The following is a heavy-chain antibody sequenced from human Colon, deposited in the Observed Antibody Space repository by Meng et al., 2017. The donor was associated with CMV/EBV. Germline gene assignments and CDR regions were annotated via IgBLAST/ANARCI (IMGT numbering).Heavy chain of an antibody. J-gene: IGHJ5*02. CDR3: ARDCSSTSCYRTGFDP. Sequence: GESLKISCAASGFTFSSYWMHWVRQAPRKGLVWVSRINSDGSSTNYADSVKGRFTISRDNAKNTLYLQMNSLRAEETAVYYCARDCSSTSCYRTGFDPWGQGTLVTVSS. CDR1: GFTFSSYW. CDR2: INSDGSST. V-gene: IGHV3-74*01. D-gene: IGHD2-2*01.